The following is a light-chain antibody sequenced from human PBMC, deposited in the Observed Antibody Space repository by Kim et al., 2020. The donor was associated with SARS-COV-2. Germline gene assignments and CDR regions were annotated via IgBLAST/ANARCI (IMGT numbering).Light chain of an antibody. Sequence: EIVMTQSPATLSVSPGERVTLSCTASQTIYTNLAWYQQKPGQSPRLLIYGTSTRATGIPARFSGSGSGTEFTLTISSLQSEDFAIYYCHQYNNWPPITFGQGTRLEIK. CDR3: HQYNNWPPIT. CDR1: QTIYTN. V-gene: IGKV3D-15*01. J-gene: IGKJ5*01. CDR2: GTS.